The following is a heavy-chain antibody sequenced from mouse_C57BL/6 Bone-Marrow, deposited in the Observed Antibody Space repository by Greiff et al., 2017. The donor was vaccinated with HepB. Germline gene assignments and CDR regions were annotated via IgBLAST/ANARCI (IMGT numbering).Heavy chain of an antibody. D-gene: IGHD2-13*01. V-gene: IGHV14-4*01. CDR3: TTIGYGDYDY. CDR2: IDPENGDT. Sequence: EVKLQQSGAELVRPGASVKLSCTASGFNIKDDYMHWVKQRPEQGLEWIGWIDPENGDTEYAAKFQGKATITADTSSNTAYLQLSRLTSEDTAVYYCTTIGYGDYDYWGQGTTLTVSS. J-gene: IGHJ2*01. CDR1: GFNIKDDY.